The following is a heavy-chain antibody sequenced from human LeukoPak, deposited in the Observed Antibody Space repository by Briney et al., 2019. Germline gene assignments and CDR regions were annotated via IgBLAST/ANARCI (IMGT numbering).Heavy chain of an antibody. V-gene: IGHV3-30*04. J-gene: IGHJ6*03. CDR2: ISYDGSNK. D-gene: IGHD3-22*01. CDR3: ASLHYYDSSGYYYAPYYYYYMDV. Sequence: GGSLRLSCAASGFTFSSYAMHWVRQAPGKGLEWVAVISYDGSNKYYADSVKGRFTISRDNSKNTLYLQMNSLRAEDTAVYYCASLHYYDSSGYYYAPYYYYYMDVWGKGTTVTVSS. CDR1: GFTFSSYA.